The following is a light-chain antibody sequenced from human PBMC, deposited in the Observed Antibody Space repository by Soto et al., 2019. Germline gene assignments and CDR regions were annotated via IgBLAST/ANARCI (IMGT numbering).Light chain of an antibody. V-gene: IGLV1-44*01. CDR1: ASNIGRDP. CDR2: ENN. CDR3: AGWDGSLKGFG. Sequence: VLTQPPSASGAPGQRVTISCSGSASNIGRDPVNWYQQVPGTAPKLLIYENNHRPSGVPDRFSGSKSGTSASLVISGLQSEDEAEYFCAGWDGSLKGFGFGTGT. J-gene: IGLJ1*01.